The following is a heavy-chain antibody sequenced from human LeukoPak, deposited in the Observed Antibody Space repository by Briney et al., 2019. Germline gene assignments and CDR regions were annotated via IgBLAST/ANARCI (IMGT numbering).Heavy chain of an antibody. CDR2: ISGRGDYT. J-gene: IGHJ5*02. V-gene: IGHV3-23*01. D-gene: IGHD1-26*01. CDR3: AKEGAYAALNS. Sequence: GGSLRLSCAASGFTFTNYAMNWVRQAPGKGLHWVSTISGRGDYTYYADSVKGRFTISRDNSKNTLYLQMNSLRAEDTAVYYCAKEGAYAALNSWGQGTLVTVSS. CDR1: GFTFTNYA.